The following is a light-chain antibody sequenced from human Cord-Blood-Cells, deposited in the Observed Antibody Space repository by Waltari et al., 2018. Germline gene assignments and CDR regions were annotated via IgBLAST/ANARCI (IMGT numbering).Light chain of an antibody. CDR1: SSDVGSYNL. V-gene: IGLV2-23*01. Sequence: QSGLTQPASVSGSPGQSITISCTGTSSDVGSYNLVSWYQQHPGKAPKLMLYEGSKRPSGVSNRFSGSKSGNTASLTISGLQAEDEADYYCCSYAGSSTWVFGGGTKLTVL. J-gene: IGLJ3*02. CDR3: CSYAGSSTWV. CDR2: EGS.